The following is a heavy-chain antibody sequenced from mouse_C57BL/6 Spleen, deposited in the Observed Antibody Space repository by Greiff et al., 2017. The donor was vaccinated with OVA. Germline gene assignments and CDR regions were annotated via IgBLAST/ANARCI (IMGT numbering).Heavy chain of an antibody. Sequence: LQESGPELVKPGASVKISCKASGYAFSSSWMNWVKQRPGKGLEWIGRIYPGDGDTNYNGKFKGKATLTADKSSSTAYMQLSSLTSEDSAVYFCARYGYFDVWCTGTTVTVSS. CDR2: IYPGDGDT. CDR1: GYAFSSSW. J-gene: IGHJ1*03. CDR3: ARYGYFDV. V-gene: IGHV1-82*01.